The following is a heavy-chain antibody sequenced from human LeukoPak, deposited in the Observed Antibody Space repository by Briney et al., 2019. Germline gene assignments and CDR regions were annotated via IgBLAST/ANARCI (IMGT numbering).Heavy chain of an antibody. V-gene: IGHV3-21*01. Sequence: GGSLRLSCAASGFAFSSYSMNWVRQAPGKGLEWASSISSSSSYIYYADSVKGRFTISRDNAKNSLYLQMNSLRAEDTAVYYCARDREDAFDIWGQGTMVTVSS. CDR3: ARDREDAFDI. D-gene: IGHD1-26*01. CDR2: ISSSSSYI. J-gene: IGHJ3*02. CDR1: GFAFSSYS.